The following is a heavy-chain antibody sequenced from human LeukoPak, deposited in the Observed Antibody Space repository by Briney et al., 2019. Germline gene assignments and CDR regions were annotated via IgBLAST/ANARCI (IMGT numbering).Heavy chain of an antibody. V-gene: IGHV1-2*02. Sequence: ASVKVSCKASGYTFTGYYMHWVRQAPGQGLEWMGWINPNSGSTNYAQKFQGRVTMTRDTSISTAYMELSRLRSDDTAVYYCARAVGSSQSYYDYVWGSYRPYYFDYWGQGTLVTVSS. D-gene: IGHD3-16*02. CDR3: ARAVGSSQSYYDYVWGSYRPYYFDY. J-gene: IGHJ4*02. CDR1: GYTFTGYY. CDR2: INPNSGST.